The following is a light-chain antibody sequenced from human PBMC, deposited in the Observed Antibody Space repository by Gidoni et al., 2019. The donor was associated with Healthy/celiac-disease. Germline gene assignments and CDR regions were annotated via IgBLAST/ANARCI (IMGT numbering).Light chain of an antibody. J-gene: IGKJ1*01. CDR1: QSISSY. V-gene: IGKV1-39*01. CDR2: AAS. CDR3: QQSYSTPWT. Sequence: IQMTQSPSSLSASGGDRVTITCRASQSISSYLNWYQQKPGKAPKLLIYAASSLQSGVPSRFSGSGSGTDFTLTISRLQPEDVATYYCQQSYSTPWTFGQGTKVEIK.